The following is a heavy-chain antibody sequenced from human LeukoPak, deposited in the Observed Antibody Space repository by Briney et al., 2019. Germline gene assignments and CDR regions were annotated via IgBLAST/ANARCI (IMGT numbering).Heavy chain of an antibody. J-gene: IGHJ4*02. D-gene: IGHD4-17*01. CDR2: IYYSGST. Sequence: SETLSLTCTVSGGSISSNSYYWGWIRQPPGKGLEWIGSIYYSGSTYYNPSLKSRVTISVDTSKNQFSLKLSSVTAADTAVYYCARDSTDYAFDYWGQGTLVTVSS. CDR3: ARDSTDYAFDY. CDR1: GGSISSNSYY. V-gene: IGHV4-39*07.